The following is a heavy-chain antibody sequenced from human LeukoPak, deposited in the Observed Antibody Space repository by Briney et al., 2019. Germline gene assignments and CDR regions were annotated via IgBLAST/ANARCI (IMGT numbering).Heavy chain of an antibody. Sequence: GASVKVSCKASGYTLTSYDINWVRQATGQGLEWMGWMNPNSGGTNYAQKFQGRVTMTRDTSISTAYMELSRLRSDDTAVYYCARMRYYYDSSGYHYFDYWGQGTLVTVSS. CDR3: ARMRYYYDSSGYHYFDY. D-gene: IGHD3-22*01. CDR2: MNPNSGGT. V-gene: IGHV1-2*02. J-gene: IGHJ4*02. CDR1: GYTLTSYD.